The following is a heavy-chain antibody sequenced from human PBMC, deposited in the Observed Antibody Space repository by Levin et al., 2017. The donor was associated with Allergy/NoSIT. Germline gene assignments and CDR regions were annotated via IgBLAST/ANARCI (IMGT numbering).Heavy chain of an antibody. J-gene: IGHJ4*02. Sequence: MSGGSLRLSCAASGFTFSSYSMNWVRQAPGKGLEWVSSISSSSSYIYYADSVKGRFTISRDNAKNSLYLQMNSLRAEDTAVYYCATERGYYYGSGSRDYWGQGTLVTVSS. CDR1: GFTFSSYS. D-gene: IGHD3-10*01. V-gene: IGHV3-21*01. CDR3: ATERGYYYGSGSRDY. CDR2: ISSSSSYI.